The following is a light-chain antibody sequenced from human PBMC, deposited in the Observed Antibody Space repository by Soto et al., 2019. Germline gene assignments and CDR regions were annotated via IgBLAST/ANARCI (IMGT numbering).Light chain of an antibody. CDR3: CSYAGSSTYV. V-gene: IGLV2-23*01. CDR2: EGS. CDR1: SSDVGVYNY. J-gene: IGLJ1*01. Sequence: QSVLTQPPSASGSPGQSVTISCTGTSSDVGVYNYVSWYQQHPGKAPKLMIYEGSKRPSGVSNRFSGSKSGNTASLTISGLQAEDEADYYCCSYAGSSTYVFGTGTKVTVL.